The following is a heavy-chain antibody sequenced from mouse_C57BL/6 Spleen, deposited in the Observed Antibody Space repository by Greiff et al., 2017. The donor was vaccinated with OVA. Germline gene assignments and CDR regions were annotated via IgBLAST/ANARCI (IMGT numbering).Heavy chain of an antibody. D-gene: IGHD3-2*02. V-gene: IGHV1-26*01. CDR2: INPNNGGT. Sequence: EVQLQQSGPELVKPGASVKISCKASGYTFTDYYMNWVKQSHGKSLEWIGDINPNNGGTSYNQKFKGKATLTVDKSSSTAYMELRSLTSEDSAVYYCARLDSSGYEAMDYWGQGTSVTVSS. J-gene: IGHJ4*01. CDR1: GYTFTDYY. CDR3: ARLDSSGYEAMDY.